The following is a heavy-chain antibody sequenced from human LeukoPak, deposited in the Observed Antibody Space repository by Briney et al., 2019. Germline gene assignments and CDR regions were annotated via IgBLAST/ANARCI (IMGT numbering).Heavy chain of an antibody. V-gene: IGHV3-23*01. Sequence: GSLRLSCAASGFNFVNHAMSWVRQTPGKGLEWVSAISGGGDITYYADSVTGRFTISRDNSKDTLFLQMHSLRPGDTAVYYCAKDPRSGNYFDYWGQGTLVTVSS. CDR2: ISGGGDIT. CDR3: AKDPRSGNYFDY. D-gene: IGHD6-19*01. CDR1: GFNFVNHA. J-gene: IGHJ4*02.